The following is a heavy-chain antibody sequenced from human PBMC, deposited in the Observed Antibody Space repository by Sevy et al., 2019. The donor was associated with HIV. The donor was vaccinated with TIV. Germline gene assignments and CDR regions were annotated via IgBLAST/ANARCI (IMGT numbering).Heavy chain of an antibody. CDR3: ARRNDFDI. CDR2: VYYTGGT. CDR1: GGSINSDH. V-gene: IGHV4-59*08. J-gene: IGHJ3*02. Sequence: SETLSLTCTVSGGSINSDHWNWIRQPPGKGLEWIGYVYYTGGTNYNPSLKNRVTISVDRTKNQFPLKLTSVTAADTAVYYWARRNDFDIWGQGTMVTVSS.